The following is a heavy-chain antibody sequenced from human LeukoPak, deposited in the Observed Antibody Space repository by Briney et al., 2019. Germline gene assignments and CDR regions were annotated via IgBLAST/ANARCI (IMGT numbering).Heavy chain of an antibody. CDR2: INPNSGGT. Sequence: GASVKVSCKASGYTFTGYYMHWVRQAPGQGLEWMGWINPNSGGTNYAQKFQGRVTMTRDTSIGTAYMELSRLRSDDTAVYYCARTRVYYYYYMDVWGKGTTVTVSS. CDR3: ARTRVYYYYYMDV. V-gene: IGHV1-2*02. CDR1: GYTFTGYY. J-gene: IGHJ6*03.